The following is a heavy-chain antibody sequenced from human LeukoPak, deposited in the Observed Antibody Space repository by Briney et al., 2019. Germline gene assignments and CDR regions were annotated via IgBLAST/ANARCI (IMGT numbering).Heavy chain of an antibody. V-gene: IGHV4-30-2*01. J-gene: IGHJ4*02. CDR2: IYHSGST. Sequence: SETLSLTCTVSRGSISSTSYYWGWVRQPPGKGLEWIGYIYHSGSTYYNPSLKSRVTISVDRSKNQFSLKLSSVTAADTAVYYCARGLMATTPFDYWGQGTLVTVSS. CDR3: ARGLMATTPFDY. D-gene: IGHD5-12*01. CDR1: RGSISSTSYY.